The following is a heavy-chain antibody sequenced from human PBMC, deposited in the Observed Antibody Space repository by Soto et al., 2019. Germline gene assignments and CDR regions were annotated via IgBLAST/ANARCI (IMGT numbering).Heavy chain of an antibody. CDR2: IYYSGST. Sequence: QLQLQESGPGLVKPSETLSLTCTVSGGSISSSSYCWAWIRQPPGKGLEWIASIYYSGSTYYNPSLNSRVTISVDTSKNQFSLKLSSVTAADTAVYYCAKTVTADYVDYWGQGTLVTVSS. D-gene: IGHD3-16*01. CDR1: GGSISSSSYC. J-gene: IGHJ4*02. CDR3: AKTVTADYVDY. V-gene: IGHV4-39*01.